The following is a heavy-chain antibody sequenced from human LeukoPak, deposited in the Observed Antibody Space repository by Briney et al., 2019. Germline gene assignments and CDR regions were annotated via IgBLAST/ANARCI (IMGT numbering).Heavy chain of an antibody. D-gene: IGHD6-13*01. V-gene: IGHV1-2*06. CDR1: GYTFTGYY. CDR2: INPNSGGT. J-gene: IGHJ4*02. Sequence: ASVKVSCKASGYTFTGYYMHWVRQAPGQGLEWMGRINPNSGGTNYAQKFQGRVTMTRDTSNSTAYMELSRLRSDDTAVYYCATAPFPPGEWQQLSYWGQGTLVTVSS. CDR3: ATAPFPPGEWQQLSY.